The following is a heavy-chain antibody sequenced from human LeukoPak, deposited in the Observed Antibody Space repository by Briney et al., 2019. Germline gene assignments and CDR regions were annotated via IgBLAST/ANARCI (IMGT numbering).Heavy chain of an antibody. CDR3: TSDLLLWSGFSSYFDY. Sequence: GGSLRLSCTASEFIFSNAWMSWVRQAPGKGLEWVGRIRSKTDGGTTDYAAPVKGRFTISRDDSKNTLYLQMNSLKTVDTAVYYCTSDLLLWSGFSSYFDYWGQGTLVTVSS. J-gene: IGHJ4*02. D-gene: IGHD3-3*01. V-gene: IGHV3-15*01. CDR2: IRSKTDGGTT. CDR1: EFIFSNAW.